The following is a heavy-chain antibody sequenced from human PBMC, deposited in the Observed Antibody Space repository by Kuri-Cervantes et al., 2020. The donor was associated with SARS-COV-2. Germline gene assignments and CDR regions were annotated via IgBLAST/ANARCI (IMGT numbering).Heavy chain of an antibody. CDR2: INHSGNT. Sequence: SETLSLTCAVYGGSFSDYYWSWVRQPPGKGLEWIGEINHSGNTNYDPSLKSRVTISIDTSKNQFSLKLSSVTAADTAVYYCARGKARYCSSTSCHLRYYYYGMDVWGQGTTVTVS. D-gene: IGHD2-2*01. V-gene: IGHV4-34*01. CDR1: GGSFSDYY. CDR3: ARGKARYCSSTSCHLRYYYYGMDV. J-gene: IGHJ6*02.